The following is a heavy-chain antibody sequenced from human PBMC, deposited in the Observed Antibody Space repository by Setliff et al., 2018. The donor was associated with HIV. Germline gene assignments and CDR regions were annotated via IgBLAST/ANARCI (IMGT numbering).Heavy chain of an antibody. J-gene: IGHJ5*02. CDR2: INHSGST. CDR1: GGSINSGGYY. D-gene: IGHD6-25*01. V-gene: IGHV4-31*03. Sequence: SETLSLTCTVSGGSINSGGYYWSWIRQHPGKGLEWIGEINHSGSTNYNPSLKSRVTISVDTSKRQFSLNLSSVTAADTAVYYCARDLGTAVNTWGQGTLVTVSS. CDR3: ARDLGTAVNT.